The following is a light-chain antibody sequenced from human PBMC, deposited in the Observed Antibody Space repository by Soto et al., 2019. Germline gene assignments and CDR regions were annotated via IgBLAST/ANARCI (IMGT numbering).Light chain of an antibody. CDR1: QTVDSRF. V-gene: IGKV3-20*01. Sequence: EIVLTQSPGTLSLSPGERATLSCRASQTVDSRFLAWYQQKPGQAPRLLISGTSSRATGIPDRFSGSGSGTDFTLILSKLAPEDLAVYYCQLYSSPAMYTFGQGTKLEI. J-gene: IGKJ2*01. CDR3: QLYSSPAMYT. CDR2: GTS.